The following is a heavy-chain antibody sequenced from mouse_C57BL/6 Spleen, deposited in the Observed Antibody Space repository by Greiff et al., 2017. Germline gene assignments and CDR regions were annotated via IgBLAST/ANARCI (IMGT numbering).Heavy chain of an antibody. D-gene: IGHD4-1*01. CDR2: ISSGGDYI. CDR1: GFTFSSYA. V-gene: IGHV5-9-1*02. J-gene: IGHJ2*01. CDR3: TRDGTGTGVYFDY. Sequence: EVQRLESGEGLVKPGGSLKLSCAASGFTFSSYAMSWVRQTPEQRLEWVAYISSGGDYIYYADTVKGRFTIARDNARNTLYLQMSSLKSEDTAKYDCTRDGTGTGVYFDYWGQGTTLTVSA.